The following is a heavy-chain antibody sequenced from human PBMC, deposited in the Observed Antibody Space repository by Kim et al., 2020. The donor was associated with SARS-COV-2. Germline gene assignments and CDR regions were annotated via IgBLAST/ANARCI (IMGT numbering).Heavy chain of an antibody. D-gene: IGHD4-17*01. CDR3: ARDTTHLDYGDYAAGY. J-gene: IGHJ4*02. CDR1: GYTFTSYG. CDR2: ISAYNGNT. V-gene: IGHV1-18*01. Sequence: ASVKVSCKASGYTFTSYGISWVRQAPGQGLEWMGWISAYNGNTNYAQKLQGRVTMTTDTSTSTAYMELRSLRSDDTAVYYCARDTTHLDYGDYAAGYWGQGTLVTVSS.